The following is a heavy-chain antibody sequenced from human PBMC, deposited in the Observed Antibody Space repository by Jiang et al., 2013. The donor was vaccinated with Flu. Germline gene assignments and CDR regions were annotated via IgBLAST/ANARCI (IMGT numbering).Heavy chain of an antibody. J-gene: IGHJ6*02. D-gene: IGHD4-23*01. Sequence: VQLLESGGGLVQPGRSLRLSCAASGFTFDDYAMHWVRQAPGKGLEWVSGISWNSGSIGYADSVKGRFTISRDNAKNSLYLQMNSLRAEDTALYYCAKVAYGGDYYYYGMDVWGQGTTVTVSS. CDR3: AKVAYGGDYYYYGMDV. V-gene: IGHV3-9*01. CDR1: GFTFDDYA. CDR2: ISWNSGSI.